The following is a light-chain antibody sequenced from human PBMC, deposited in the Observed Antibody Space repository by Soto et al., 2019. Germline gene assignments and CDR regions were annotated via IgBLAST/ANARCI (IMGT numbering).Light chain of an antibody. J-gene: IGKJ1*01. CDR2: GAS. CDR3: QQYVRSPWT. V-gene: IGKV3-20*01. Sequence: EIVLTQSPGTLSLSPGERATLSCRASQSVSSSYLAWYQQKGGQAPRLLIYGASSRATGIPDRFSGSGSGTDFTLTISRLAPQDFAVYYCQQYVRSPWTFGQGTKLEIK. CDR1: QSVSSSY.